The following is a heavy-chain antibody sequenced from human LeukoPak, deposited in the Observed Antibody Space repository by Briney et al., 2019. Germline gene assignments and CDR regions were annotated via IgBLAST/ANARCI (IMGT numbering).Heavy chain of an antibody. CDR3: AKTIRYFDWLYFDY. V-gene: IGHV3-23*01. CDR1: GFTFSSYA. D-gene: IGHD3-9*01. Sequence: GGSLRLSCAASGFTFSSYAMSWVRQAPGKGLEWVSAISGSFIGTYYADSVKGRFTISRDNSKNTLYLQMNSLRAEDTAVCYCAKTIRYFDWLYFDYWGQGTLVTVSS. CDR2: ISGSFIGT. J-gene: IGHJ4*02.